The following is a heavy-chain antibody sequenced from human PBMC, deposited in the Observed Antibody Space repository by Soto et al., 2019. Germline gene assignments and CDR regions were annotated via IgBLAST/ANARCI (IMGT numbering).Heavy chain of an antibody. CDR1: GGSISSSSYY. V-gene: IGHV4-39*01. Sequence: PXGTLSLTCTVSGGSISSSSYYWGWIRQPPGKGLEWIGSIYYSGSTYYNPSLKSRVTISVDTSKNQFSLKLSSVTAADTAVYYCARRDSSGYYPYYYYYGMDVWGQGTTVTVSS. D-gene: IGHD3-22*01. J-gene: IGHJ6*02. CDR3: ARRDSSGYYPYYYYYGMDV. CDR2: IYYSGST.